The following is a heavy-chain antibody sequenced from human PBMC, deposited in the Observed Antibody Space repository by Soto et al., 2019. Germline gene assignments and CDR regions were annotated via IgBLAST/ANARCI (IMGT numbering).Heavy chain of an antibody. CDR3: AKSAPMDAGDKYYYDF. D-gene: IGHD4-17*01. Sequence: SVKVSCKASGGAFSTFGISWVRQAPGQGLEWMGGIIPFFGTARYSQKFEDRITITADESTNTVYMDLRSLTSEDTDIYYCAKSAPMDAGDKYYYDFWGQGALVTVSS. CDR2: IIPFFGTA. V-gene: IGHV1-69*13. CDR1: GGAFSTFG. J-gene: IGHJ4*02.